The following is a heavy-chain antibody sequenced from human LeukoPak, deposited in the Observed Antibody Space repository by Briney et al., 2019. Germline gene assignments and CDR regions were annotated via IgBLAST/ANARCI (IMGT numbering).Heavy chain of an antibody. V-gene: IGHV3-30*18. CDR1: GFAFSGYA. J-gene: IGHJ4*02. CDR2: ISSNGIDK. Sequence: GGSLRLSCAASGFAFSGYAMSWVRQAPGKGLEWVAVISSNGIDKYYADSVKGRFTISRDNSKNTLYLQMSSLRAEDTAVYYCAKDKGREGDYWGQGNLVTVSS. CDR3: AKDKGREGDY.